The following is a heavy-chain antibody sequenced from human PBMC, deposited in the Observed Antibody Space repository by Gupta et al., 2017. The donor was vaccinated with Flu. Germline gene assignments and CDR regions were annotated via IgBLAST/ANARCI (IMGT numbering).Heavy chain of an antibody. V-gene: IGHV1-2*02. CDR1: GNTVSGYY. Sequence: QVQLVQSGAEVKRSGASVKVCCKASGNTVSGYYLHWVRQAPGQGLEWMGWFNPDTGGTNYAQNFQGRVTMTGDTSVSTVYMELSRLTSDDTAVYYCAPYPERCSGATCYAHYWGQGTLVTVSS. D-gene: IGHD2-2*01. J-gene: IGHJ4*02. CDR2: FNPDTGGT. CDR3: APYPERCSGATCYAHY.